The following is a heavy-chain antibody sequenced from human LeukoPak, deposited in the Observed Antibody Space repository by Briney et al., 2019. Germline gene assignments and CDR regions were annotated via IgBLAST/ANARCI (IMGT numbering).Heavy chain of an antibody. Sequence: ASVKVSCKASGYTFTGYYMHWVRQAPGQGLEWMGWINPNSGGTNYAQKFQGWVTMTSDTSISTAYMELSRLRSDDTAVYYCARDRSTTGTGWGMDVWGKGTTVTVSS. J-gene: IGHJ6*04. CDR1: GYTFTGYY. V-gene: IGHV1-2*04. CDR3: ARDRSTTGTGWGMDV. CDR2: INPNSGGT. D-gene: IGHD1-1*01.